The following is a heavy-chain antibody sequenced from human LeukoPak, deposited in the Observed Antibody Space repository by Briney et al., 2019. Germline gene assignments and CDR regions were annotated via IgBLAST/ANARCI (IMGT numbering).Heavy chain of an antibody. D-gene: IGHD3-22*01. CDR1: GFTFDDYA. Sequence: GGSLRLSCAASGFTFDDYAMHWVRQAPGKGLEWVSGISWNSGSIGYADSVKGRFTISRDNAKNSLYLQMNSLRAEDMALYYCAKGSREDYDSSGYYLDWGQGTLVTVSS. J-gene: IGHJ4*02. V-gene: IGHV3-9*03. CDR3: AKGSREDYDSSGYYLD. CDR2: ISWNSGSI.